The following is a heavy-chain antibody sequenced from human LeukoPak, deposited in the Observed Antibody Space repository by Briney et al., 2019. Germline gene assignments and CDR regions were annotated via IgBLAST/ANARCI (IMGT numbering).Heavy chain of an antibody. CDR1: GGSFSGYY. CDR2: INHSEST. Sequence: PSETLSLTCAVYGGSFSGYYWSWIRQPPGKGLEWIGEINHSESTNYNPSLKSRVTISVDTSKNQFSLKLSSVTAADTAVYYCARDEAHPNTYYYGSGSYYARLDIWGQGTMVTVSS. CDR3: ARDEAHPNTYYYGSGSYYARLDI. J-gene: IGHJ3*02. D-gene: IGHD3-10*01. V-gene: IGHV4-34*01.